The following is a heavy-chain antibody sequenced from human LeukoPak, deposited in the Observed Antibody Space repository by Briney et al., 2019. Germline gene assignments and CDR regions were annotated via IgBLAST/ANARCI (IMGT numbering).Heavy chain of an antibody. V-gene: IGHV1-58*01. D-gene: IGHD6-13*01. CDR2: IVVGSGNT. CDR1: GFTFTSSA. CDR3: ARAHVLRSSSRSFQH. Sequence: ASVKVSCKASGFTFTSSAVQWVRQARGQRLEWIGWIVVGSGNTNYAQKFQERVTITRDMSTSTAYMELSSLRSEDTAVYYCARAHVLRSSSRSFQHWGQGTLVSVAS. J-gene: IGHJ1*01.